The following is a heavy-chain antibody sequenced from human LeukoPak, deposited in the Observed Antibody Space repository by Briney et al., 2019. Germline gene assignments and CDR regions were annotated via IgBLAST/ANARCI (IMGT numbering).Heavy chain of an antibody. CDR2: IWFDGSNR. CDR1: GFTFSTHA. D-gene: IGHD5-12*01. J-gene: IGHJ3*02. V-gene: IGHV3-33*01. Sequence: GGSLRLSCAPSGFTFSTHAMHWVRQPEGGWLGWVAFIWFDGSNRYHGDSVKGRFTISRDNSKNTLYLQMNSLRAEDTALYFCAGDPPNSGFAFAIWGQGTMVTVSS. CDR3: AGDPPNSGFAFAI.